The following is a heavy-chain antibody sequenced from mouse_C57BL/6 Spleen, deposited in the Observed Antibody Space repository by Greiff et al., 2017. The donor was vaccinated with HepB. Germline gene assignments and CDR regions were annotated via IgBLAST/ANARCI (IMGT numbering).Heavy chain of an antibody. V-gene: IGHV6-6*01. J-gene: IGHJ3*01. CDR3: TRPPYYRGFAY. CDR1: GFTFSDAW. CDR2: IRNKANNHAT. Sequence: EVKVEESGGGLVQPGGSMKLSCAASGFTFSDAWMDWVRQSPEKGLEWVAEIRNKANNHATYYAESVKGMFTIYRDDSKSSVYLQMNSLRAEDTGIYYCTRPPYYRGFAYWGQGTLVTVSA. D-gene: IGHD1-1*01.